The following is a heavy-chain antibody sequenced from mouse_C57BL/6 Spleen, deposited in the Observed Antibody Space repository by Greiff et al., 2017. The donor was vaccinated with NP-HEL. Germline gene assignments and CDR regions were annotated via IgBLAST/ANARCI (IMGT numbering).Heavy chain of an antibody. Sequence: DVMLVESGEGLVKPGGSLKLSCAASGFTFSSYAMSWVRQTPEKRLEWVAYISSGGDYIYYADTVKGRFTISRDNARNTLYLQMSSLKSEDTAMYYCTREAYYYGSAMDYWGQGTSVTVSS. D-gene: IGHD1-1*01. CDR1: GFTFSSYA. CDR2: ISSGGDYI. CDR3: TREAYYYGSAMDY. J-gene: IGHJ4*01. V-gene: IGHV5-9-1*02.